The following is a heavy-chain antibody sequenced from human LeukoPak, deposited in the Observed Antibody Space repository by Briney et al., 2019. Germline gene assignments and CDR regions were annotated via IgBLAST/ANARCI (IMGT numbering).Heavy chain of an antibody. J-gene: IGHJ4*02. CDR1: GGSISSSSYY. CDR2: IYYSGST. Sequence: TSETLSLTCTVSGGSISSSSYYWGWIRQPPGKGLEWIGSIYYSGSTYYNPSLKSRVTISVDTSKNQFSLKLSSVTAADTAVYYCARWDYSNYYYDYWGQGTLVTVSS. CDR3: ARWDYSNYYYDY. V-gene: IGHV4-39*01. D-gene: IGHD4-11*01.